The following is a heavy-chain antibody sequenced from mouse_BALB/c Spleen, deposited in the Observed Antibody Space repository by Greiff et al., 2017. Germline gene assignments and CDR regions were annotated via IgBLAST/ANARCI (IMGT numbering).Heavy chain of an antibody. J-gene: IGHJ3*01. Sequence: QVQLKQPGAELVKPGASVKLSCKASGYTFTSYYMYWVKQRPGQGLEWIGGINPSNGGTNFNEKFKSKATLTVDKSSSTAYMQLSSLTSEDSAVYYCTRVGRVFAYWGQGTLVTVSA. CDR3: TRVGRVFAY. V-gene: IGHV1S81*02. CDR2: INPSNGGT. D-gene: IGHD4-1*01. CDR1: GYTFTSYY.